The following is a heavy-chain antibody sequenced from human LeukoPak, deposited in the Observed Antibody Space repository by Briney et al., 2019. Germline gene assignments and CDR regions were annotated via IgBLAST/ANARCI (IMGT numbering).Heavy chain of an antibody. D-gene: IGHD6-13*01. CDR1: GFTFSSYS. Sequence: GGSLRLSCAASGFTFSSYSMNWVRQAPGKGLEWVSSISSSSSYIYYADSVKGRFTISRDNAKNSLYLQMNSLRAEDTGVYYCAKLPAAGDADYWGQGTLVTVSS. V-gene: IGHV3-21*01. J-gene: IGHJ4*02. CDR2: ISSSSSYI. CDR3: AKLPAAGDADY.